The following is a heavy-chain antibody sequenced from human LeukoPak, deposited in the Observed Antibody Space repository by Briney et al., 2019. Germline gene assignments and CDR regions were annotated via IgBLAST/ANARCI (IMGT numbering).Heavy chain of an antibody. CDR1: GYSFTSYW. J-gene: IGHJ6*03. CDR2: ICPGDSDT. V-gene: IGHV5-51*01. CDR3: ARAPRYYYHYMDV. Sequence: GESLKISCKGSGYSFTSYWIGWVRQMPGKGLEWMGIICPGDSDTRYSPSFQGQVTISADKSISTAYLQWSSLKASDTAMYYCARAPRYYYHYMDVWGKGTTVTVSS.